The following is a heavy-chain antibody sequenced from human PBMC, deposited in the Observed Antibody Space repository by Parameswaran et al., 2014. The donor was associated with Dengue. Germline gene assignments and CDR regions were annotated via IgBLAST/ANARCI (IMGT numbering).Heavy chain of an antibody. V-gene: IGHV4-4*02. CDR1: GGSISSSNW. Sequence: SETLSLTCAVSGGSISSSNWWSWVRQPPGKGLEWIGEIYHSGSTNYNPSLKSRVTISVDKSKNQFSLKLSSVTAADTAVYYCARFPYYYDSSGYYYFFDYWGQGTLVTVSS. CDR2: IYHSGST. CDR3: ARFPYYYDSSGYYYFFDY. D-gene: IGHD3-22*01. J-gene: IGHJ4*02.